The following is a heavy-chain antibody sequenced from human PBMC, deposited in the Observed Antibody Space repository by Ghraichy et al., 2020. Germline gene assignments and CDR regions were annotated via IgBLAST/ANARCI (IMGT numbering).Heavy chain of an antibody. CDR3: ARGGASSHPFDF. Sequence: SQTLSLTCTVSGGSISTYSWSWIRQPPGKGLEWIGFFYNSGSTNYNPSLQSRVTISFDTSKSQFYLKLSSVTAADMAVYYCARGGASSHPFDFWGQGTLVTVSS. J-gene: IGHJ4*02. CDR2: FYNSGST. V-gene: IGHV4-4*09. D-gene: IGHD3-16*01. CDR1: GGSISTYS.